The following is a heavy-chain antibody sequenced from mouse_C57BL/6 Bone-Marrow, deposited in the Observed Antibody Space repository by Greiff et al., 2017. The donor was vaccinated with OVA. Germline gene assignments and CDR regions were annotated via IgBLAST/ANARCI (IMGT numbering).Heavy chain of an antibody. CDR1: GFTFSSYG. V-gene: IGHV5-6*01. CDR2: ISSGGSYT. Sequence: EVQLQESGGDLVKPGGSLKLSCAASGFTFSSYGMSWVRQTPDKRLEWVATISSGGSYTYYPDSVKGRFTISRDNAKNTLYLQMSSLKSEDTAMYYCARPSYYSNYPDYWGQGTTLTVSS. CDR3: ARPSYYSNYPDY. D-gene: IGHD2-5*01. J-gene: IGHJ2*01.